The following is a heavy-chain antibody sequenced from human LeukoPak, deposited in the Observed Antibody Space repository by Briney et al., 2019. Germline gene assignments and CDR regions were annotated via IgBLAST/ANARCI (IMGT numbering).Heavy chain of an antibody. V-gene: IGHV3-23*01. Sequence: PGGSLRLSCAASGFTFSSYAMSWVRQAPGKGLEWVSAISGSGGSTYYADSVKGRFTISRDNSKNTLCLQMNSLRAEDTAVYYCAKDPYSSSWTHYFDYWGQGTLVTVSS. CDR1: GFTFSSYA. D-gene: IGHD6-13*01. J-gene: IGHJ4*02. CDR2: ISGSGGST. CDR3: AKDPYSSSWTHYFDY.